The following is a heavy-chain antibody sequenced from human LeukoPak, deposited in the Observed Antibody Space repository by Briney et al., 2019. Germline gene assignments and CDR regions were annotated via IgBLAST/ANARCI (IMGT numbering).Heavy chain of an antibody. CDR1: GFTFSSYW. Sequence: GGSLRLSCAASGFTFSSYWMNWVRQVPGKGLVWVSRIVSDGSNTNYADSVKGRFTISRDNAKNTLYLQMNSLRVEDTAVYYCARGRPHGNDYWGQGTLVTVSS. J-gene: IGHJ4*02. D-gene: IGHD4-23*01. CDR2: IVSDGSNT. CDR3: ARGRPHGNDY. V-gene: IGHV3-74*01.